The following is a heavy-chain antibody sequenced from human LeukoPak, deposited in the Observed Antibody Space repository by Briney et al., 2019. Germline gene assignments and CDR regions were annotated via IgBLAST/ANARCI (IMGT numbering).Heavy chain of an antibody. Sequence: GGSLRLSCAASGFTFSSYEMNWVRQAPGKGLEWVSYISSSGSTIYYADSVKGRFTISRDNARNSLYLQMNSLRAEDTAVYDCAELGITMIGGVWGKGTTVTISS. CDR2: ISSSGSTI. V-gene: IGHV3-48*03. J-gene: IGHJ6*04. CDR3: AELGITMIGGV. D-gene: IGHD3-10*02. CDR1: GFTFSSYE.